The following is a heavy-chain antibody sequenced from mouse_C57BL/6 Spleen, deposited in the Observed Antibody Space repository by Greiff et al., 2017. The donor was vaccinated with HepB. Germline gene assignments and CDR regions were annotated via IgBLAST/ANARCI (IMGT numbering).Heavy chain of an antibody. J-gene: IGHJ4*01. Sequence: QVQLQQPGAELVRPGSSVKLSCKASGYTFTSYWMHWVKQRPIKGLEWIGNIDPSDSETHYNQKFKDKATLTVDKSSSTAYMQLSSLTSEDSAVYYCAREGTAQATRTMDYWGQGTSVTVSS. CDR1: GYTFTSYW. CDR3: AREGTAQATRTMDY. CDR2: IDPSDSET. D-gene: IGHD3-2*02. V-gene: IGHV1-52*01.